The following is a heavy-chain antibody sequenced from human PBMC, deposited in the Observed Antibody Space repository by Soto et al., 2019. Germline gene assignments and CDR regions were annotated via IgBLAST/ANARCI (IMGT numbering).Heavy chain of an antibody. J-gene: IGHJ6*02. CDR2: INHSGST. D-gene: IGHD2-15*01. V-gene: IGHV4-34*01. CDR3: VLSDIPSLVDV. CDR1: GGSFSGYY. Sequence: QVQLQQWGAGLLKPSETLSLTCAVYGGSFSGYYWSWIRQPPGKGLEWIGEINHSGSTNYNPSLKSRVTISVDTSKNQFSLKLSSVTAADTAVYYCVLSDIPSLVDVWGQGTTVTVSS.